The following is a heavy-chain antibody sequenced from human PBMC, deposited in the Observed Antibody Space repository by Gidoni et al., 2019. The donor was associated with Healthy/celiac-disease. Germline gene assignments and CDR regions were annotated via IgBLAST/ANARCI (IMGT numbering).Heavy chain of an antibody. CDR2: ISGSGGST. D-gene: IGHD1-26*01. J-gene: IGHJ4*02. CDR1: GFTFSSYA. CDR3: AKNSQEWELLRWVGFGYFDY. Sequence: EVQLLESGGGLVQPGGSLRLSCAASGFTFSSYAMSWVRQAPGKGLEWVSAISGSGGSTYYADSVKGRFTISRDNSKNTLYLQMNSLRAEDTAVYYCAKNSQEWELLRWVGFGYFDYWGQGTLVTVSS. V-gene: IGHV3-23*01.